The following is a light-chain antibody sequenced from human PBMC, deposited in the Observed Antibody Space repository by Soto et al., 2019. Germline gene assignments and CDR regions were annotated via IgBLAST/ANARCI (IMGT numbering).Light chain of an antibody. Sequence: QSALTQPRSVSGSPGQSVTISCTGTSSDVGGYYYVSWYQHHPGKAPKLMIYDVSKRPSGVPDRFSGSKSGNTASLTISGLQAEDEADYYCCSYAGSYPVVFGGGTKLTVL. CDR3: CSYAGSYPVV. CDR2: DVS. V-gene: IGLV2-11*01. CDR1: SSDVGGYYY. J-gene: IGLJ2*01.